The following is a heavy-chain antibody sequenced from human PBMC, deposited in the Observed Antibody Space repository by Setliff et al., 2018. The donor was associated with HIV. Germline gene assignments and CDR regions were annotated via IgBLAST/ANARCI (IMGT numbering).Heavy chain of an antibody. D-gene: IGHD3-16*01. CDR2: FYTSGST. CDR3: ARGSKGGFFDY. J-gene: IGHJ4*02. CDR1: GGSISSSSYY. V-gene: IGHV4-61*02. Sequence: SETLSLTCTVSGGSISSSSYYWSWIRQPAGKGLEWIGRFYTSGSTNYNPSLKSRVTISVDMSKNQFSLKLSSVTAADTAEYYCARGSKGGFFDYWGQGTLVTVS.